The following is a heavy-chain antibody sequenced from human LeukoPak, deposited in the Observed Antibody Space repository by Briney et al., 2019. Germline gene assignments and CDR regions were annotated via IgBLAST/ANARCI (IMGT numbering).Heavy chain of an antibody. CDR3: TRESGAFSPFGF. J-gene: IGHJ4*02. V-gene: IGHV4-4*02. Sequence: SGTLSLTCAVSGGSITTTNWWSWVRQPPGKGLEWIGEVHLSGATNYNPSLESRGSMSIDKSKNHLSLEVTSVTAADTAIYYCTRESGAFSPFGFWGQGTLLTVSS. CDR2: VHLSGAT. D-gene: IGHD1-26*01. CDR1: GGSITTTNW.